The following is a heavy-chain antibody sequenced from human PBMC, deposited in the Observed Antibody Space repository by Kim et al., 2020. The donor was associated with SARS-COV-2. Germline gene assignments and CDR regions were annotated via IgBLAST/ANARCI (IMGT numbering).Heavy chain of an antibody. CDR1: GGTFSSYA. J-gene: IGHJ1*01. CDR2: IIPIFGTA. Sequence: SVKVSCKASGGTFSSYAISWVRQAPGQGLEWMGGIIPIFGTANYAQKFQGRVTITADESTSTAYMELSSLRSEDTAVYYCARAYCGGDCPLQHWGQGTLVTVSS. D-gene: IGHD2-21*02. V-gene: IGHV1-69*13. CDR3: ARAYCGGDCPLQH.